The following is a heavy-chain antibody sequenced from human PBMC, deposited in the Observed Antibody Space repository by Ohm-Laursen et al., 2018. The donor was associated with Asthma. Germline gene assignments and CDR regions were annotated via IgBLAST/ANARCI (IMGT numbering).Heavy chain of an antibody. V-gene: IGHV1-69*13. CDR2: IIPIFGTA. CDR1: GGTFSSYA. CDR3: ARLGIAAAGEYGMDV. Sequence: SVKVSYKVSGGTFSSYAINWVRQAPGQGLEWIGGIIPIFGTANYAQKFQGRVTITADESTSTAYMELSSLRSEDTAVYYCARLGIAAAGEYGMDVWGQGTTVTVSS. D-gene: IGHD6-13*01. J-gene: IGHJ6*02.